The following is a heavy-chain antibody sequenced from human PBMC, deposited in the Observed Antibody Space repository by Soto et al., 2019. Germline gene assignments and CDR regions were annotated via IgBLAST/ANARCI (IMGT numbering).Heavy chain of an antibody. CDR1: GGSSSSYY. CDR3: ARGYCSGGSCYSRFFDY. CDR2: IYYSGST. J-gene: IGHJ4*02. Sequence: SETLSLTCPVSGGSSSSYYWSWIRRPPGKGLEWIGYIYYSGSTNYNPSLKSRVTISVDTSKNQFSLKLSSVTAADTAVYYCARGYCSGGSCYSRFFDYWGQGTLVTVSS. V-gene: IGHV4-59*08. D-gene: IGHD2-15*01.